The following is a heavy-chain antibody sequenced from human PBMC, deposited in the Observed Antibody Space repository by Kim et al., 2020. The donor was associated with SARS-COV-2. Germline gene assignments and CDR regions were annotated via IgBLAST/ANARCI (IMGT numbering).Heavy chain of an antibody. CDR3: ARDMAPGWYYYGMDV. D-gene: IGHD2-15*01. Sequence: GGSLRLSCAASGFTFSSYSMNWVRQAPGKGLEWVSYISSSSSTIYYADSVKGRFTISRDNAKNSLYLQMNSLRDEDTAVYYCARDMAPGWYYYGMDVWGQGTTVTVSS. J-gene: IGHJ6*02. CDR2: ISSSSSTI. CDR1: GFTFSSYS. V-gene: IGHV3-48*02.